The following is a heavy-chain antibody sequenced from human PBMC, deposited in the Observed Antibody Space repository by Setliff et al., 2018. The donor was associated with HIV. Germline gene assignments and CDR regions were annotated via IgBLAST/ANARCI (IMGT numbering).Heavy chain of an antibody. D-gene: IGHD6-19*01. V-gene: IGHV1-2*02. Sequence: ASVKVSCKASGYTFTNYFMHWVRQAPGQGLEWMGWINPNSGATDYAQNFLGRVTMARGTSSDTAYMDLNGLNSDDTAVYYCARWGVAVAGTRGQFDYWGQGTLVTVSS. CDR2: INPNSGAT. CDR3: ARWGVAVAGTRGQFDY. J-gene: IGHJ4*02. CDR1: GYTFTNYF.